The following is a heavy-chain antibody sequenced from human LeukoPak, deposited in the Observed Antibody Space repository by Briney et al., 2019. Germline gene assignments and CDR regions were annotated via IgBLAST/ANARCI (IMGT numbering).Heavy chain of an antibody. D-gene: IGHD3-10*01. CDR1: GFTFSSYA. CDR3: VKDGGRYGSGSYYLDY. CDR2: ISSNGGGT. J-gene: IGHJ4*02. Sequence: GGSLRLSCSASGFTFSSYAMHWVRQAPGKGLQYVSTISSNGGGTYYADSVKGRFTISRDNSKNTLHLQMSILRAEDTAVYYCVKDGGRYGSGSYYLDYWGQGSLVTVSS. V-gene: IGHV3-64D*06.